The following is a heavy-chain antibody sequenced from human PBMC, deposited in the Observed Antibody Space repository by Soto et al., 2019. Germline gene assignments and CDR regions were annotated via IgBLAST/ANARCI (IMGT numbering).Heavy chain of an antibody. D-gene: IGHD2-21*01. CDR3: ARHELWMATINNDAFDV. J-gene: IGHJ3*01. CDR2: IYPGDSDT. CDR1: GYTFNTYW. Sequence: PGESLKISCKGSGYTFNTYWIGWVRQMPGKGLEWMGFIYPGDSDTTYSPSFQGQVTISVDKSISTAYLQWSSLKVSDTAIYYCARHELWMATINNDAFDVWGQGTKVTVSS. V-gene: IGHV5-51*01.